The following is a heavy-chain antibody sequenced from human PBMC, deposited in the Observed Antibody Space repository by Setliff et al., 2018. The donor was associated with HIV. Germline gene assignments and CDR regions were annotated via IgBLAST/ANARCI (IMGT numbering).Heavy chain of an antibody. D-gene: IGHD3-10*01. V-gene: IGHV4-39*01. J-gene: IGHJ4*02. CDR1: GGSFRSSRYY. CDR3: ARPALGIGGGSRFDN. CDR2: IHYGGFF. Sequence: SETLSLTCTVSGGSFRSSRYYWGWIRQPPGKGLEWIGNIHYGGFFWYSPSLKSRVTISVDTSENQFSLKLSSVTAADTAVYYCARPALGIGGGSRFDNWGQGTRVTVS.